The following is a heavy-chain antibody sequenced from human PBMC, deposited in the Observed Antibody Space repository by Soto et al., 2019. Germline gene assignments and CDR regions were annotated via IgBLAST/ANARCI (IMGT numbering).Heavy chain of an antibody. CDR2: IYYSGST. J-gene: IGHJ5*02. D-gene: IGHD2-15*01. V-gene: IGHV4-31*03. CDR3: ARNPLYCSGGSCYSRRLCNWFDP. CDR1: GGSISSGGYY. Sequence: QVQLQESGPGLVKPSQTLSLTCTVSGGSISSGGYYWSWIRQHPGKGLEWIGYIYYSGSTYYNPSLKSRVTISVDTSKNQFSLKLSSVTAADTAVYYCARNPLYCSGGSCYSRRLCNWFDPWGQGTLVTVSS.